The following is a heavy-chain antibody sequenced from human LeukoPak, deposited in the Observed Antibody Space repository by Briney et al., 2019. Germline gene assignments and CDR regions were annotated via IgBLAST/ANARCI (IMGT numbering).Heavy chain of an antibody. CDR3: ARDYDYVWGSYRPLIDY. CDR2: ISAYNGNT. D-gene: IGHD3-16*02. V-gene: IGHV1-18*01. Sequence: ASVKVSCKASGYTFTIYGISWVRQAPGQGLEWMGWISAYNGNTNYAQKLQGRVTMTTDTSTSTAYMELRSLRSDDTAVYYCARDYDYVWGSYRPLIDYWGQGTLVTVSS. J-gene: IGHJ4*02. CDR1: GYTFTIYG.